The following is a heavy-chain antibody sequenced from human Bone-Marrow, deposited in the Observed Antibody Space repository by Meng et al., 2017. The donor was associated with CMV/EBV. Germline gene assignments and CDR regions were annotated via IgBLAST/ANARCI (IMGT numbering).Heavy chain of an antibody. V-gene: IGHV4-34*01. Sequence: SETLSLTCTVSGYSIISDYYWSWIRQPPGKGLEWIGEINHSGSTNYKPSLKSRVTISVDTSKNQFSLKLSSVTAADTAVYYCARGRGNYYYYYGMDVWGQGTTVTVSS. J-gene: IGHJ6*02. D-gene: IGHD3-16*01. CDR2: INHSGST. CDR1: GYSIISDYY. CDR3: ARGRGNYYYYYGMDV.